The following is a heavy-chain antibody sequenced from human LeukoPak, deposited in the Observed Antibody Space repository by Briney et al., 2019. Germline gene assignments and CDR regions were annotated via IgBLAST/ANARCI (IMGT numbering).Heavy chain of an antibody. J-gene: IGHJ4*02. CDR1: GGSISSSNW. V-gene: IGHV4-4*02. CDR2: IYHSGST. CDR3: ARVFIVGATGGFDY. Sequence: PSETLSLTCAVSGGSISSSNWWSWVRQPPGKGLEWIGEIYHSGSTNYNPSLKSRVTISVDKSKNQFSLKLSSVTAADTAVYYCARVFIVGATGGFDYWGQGTLVTVSS. D-gene: IGHD1-26*01.